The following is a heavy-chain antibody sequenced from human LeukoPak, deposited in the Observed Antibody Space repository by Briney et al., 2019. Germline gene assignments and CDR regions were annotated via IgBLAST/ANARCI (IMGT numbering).Heavy chain of an antibody. CDR3: ARSPYYYDSSGLDY. CDR2: ISAYNGNT. Sequence: ASVKVSCKASGGTFTSYGISWVRQAPGQGLEWMGWISAYNGNTNYAQKLQGRVTMTTDTSTSTAYMELRSLRSDDTAVYYCARSPYYYDSSGLDYWGQGTLVTVSS. D-gene: IGHD3-22*01. V-gene: IGHV1-18*01. CDR1: GGTFTSYG. J-gene: IGHJ4*02.